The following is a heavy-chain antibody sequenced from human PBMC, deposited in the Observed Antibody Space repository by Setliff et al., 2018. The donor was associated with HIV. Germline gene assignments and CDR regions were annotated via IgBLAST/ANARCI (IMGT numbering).Heavy chain of an antibody. J-gene: IGHJ4*02. Sequence: SETLSLTCAVSGSYIRGAYYWGWIRQPPGKGLEWIGSFYHGGSTLYNPSLRSRVTISVDTSKNHFSLILTSVTAADTAVYYCVRRTDYYGSGSESSFDYWGQGTLVTVSS. D-gene: IGHD3-10*01. CDR1: GSYIRGAYY. CDR3: VRRTDYYGSGSESSFDY. CDR2: FYHGGST. V-gene: IGHV4-38-2*01.